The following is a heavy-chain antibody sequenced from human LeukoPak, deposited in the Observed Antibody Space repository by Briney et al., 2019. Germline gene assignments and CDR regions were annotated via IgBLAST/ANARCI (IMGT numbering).Heavy chain of an antibody. V-gene: IGHV3-15*01. CDR3: TTGGGMVTIRQGY. J-gene: IGHJ4*02. Sequence: GGSLRLSCAGSGFAFSDAWMTWVRQAPGKGLEWVGRIRSRTEGGTADYAPLVKDRFTISRDDSKNTLYLQMNSLKYEDTAVYYCTTGGGMVTIRQGYWGQGTLVTVSS. CDR1: GFAFSDAW. CDR2: IRSRTEGGTA. D-gene: IGHD2-21*02.